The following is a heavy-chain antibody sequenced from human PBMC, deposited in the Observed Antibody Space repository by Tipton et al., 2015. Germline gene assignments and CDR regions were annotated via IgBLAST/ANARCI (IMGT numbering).Heavy chain of an antibody. D-gene: IGHD6-13*01. CDR3: ARNKIATSAVDAFDI. CDR1: GFTFSDYY. J-gene: IGHJ3*02. V-gene: IGHV3-11*01. CDR2: ISSSGSTI. Sequence: SLRLSCAASGFTFSDYYMSWIRQAPGKGLEWVSYISSSGSTIYYADSVKGRFTISRGNAKNSLYLQMNSLRAEDTAVYYCARNKIATSAVDAFDIWGQGTMVTVSS.